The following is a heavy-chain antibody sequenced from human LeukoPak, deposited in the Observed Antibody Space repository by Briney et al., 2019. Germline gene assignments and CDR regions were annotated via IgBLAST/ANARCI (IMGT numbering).Heavy chain of an antibody. J-gene: IGHJ6*04. CDR2: IYHSGST. CDR1: GYSISSGYY. D-gene: IGHD3-10*01. CDR3: ARSITMDV. V-gene: IGHV4-38-2*02. Sequence: SETLSLTCTVSGYSISSGYYWGWIRQPPGKGLEWIGSIYHSGSTYYNPSLKSRVTISVDTSKNQFSLKLSSVTAADTAVYYCARSITMDVWGKGTTVTISS.